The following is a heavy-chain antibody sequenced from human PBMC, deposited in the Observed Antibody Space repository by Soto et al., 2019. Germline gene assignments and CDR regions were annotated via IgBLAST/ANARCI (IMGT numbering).Heavy chain of an antibody. J-gene: IGHJ4*02. Sequence: GGSLRLSCAASGFTFSSYSMNWVRQAPGKGLEWVSSISSSSSYIYYADSVKGRFTISRDNAKNSLYLQMNSLRAEDTAVYYCARDLKWYYYGSGTSFNFDYWGQGTLVTVSS. D-gene: IGHD3-10*01. CDR2: ISSSSSYI. V-gene: IGHV3-21*01. CDR3: ARDLKWYYYGSGTSFNFDY. CDR1: GFTFSSYS.